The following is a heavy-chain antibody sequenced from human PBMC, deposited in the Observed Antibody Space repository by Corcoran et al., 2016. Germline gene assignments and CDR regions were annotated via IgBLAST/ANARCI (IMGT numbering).Heavy chain of an antibody. Sequence: EVQLVESGGGLVKPGGSLRLSCAASGFTFSSYSMNWVRQAPGKGLEWVSSISSSSSYIYYADSVKDRFTISRDNAKNSLYLQMNSLRAEDTAVYYCARDRGRTLDYGGQGTMVTVSS. CDR3: ARDRGRTLDY. D-gene: IGHD3-10*01. CDR1: GFTFSSYS. CDR2: ISSSSSYI. V-gene: IGHV3-21*01. J-gene: IGHJ4*02.